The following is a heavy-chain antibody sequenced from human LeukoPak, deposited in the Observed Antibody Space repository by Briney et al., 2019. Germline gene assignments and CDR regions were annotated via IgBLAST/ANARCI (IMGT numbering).Heavy chain of an antibody. J-gene: IGHJ4*02. Sequence: PGGSLRLSCAASGFTFYTYAMNWVRQAPGKGLQWVAAISGSGGTTYYADSVKGRFTISRDNSKNTVYLQLSSLRAEDTAVYYRAKDPSDFLVDCWGQGTLVTVSS. D-gene: IGHD2-21*02. CDR3: AKDPSDFLVDC. CDR1: GFTFYTYA. V-gene: IGHV3-23*01. CDR2: ISGSGGTT.